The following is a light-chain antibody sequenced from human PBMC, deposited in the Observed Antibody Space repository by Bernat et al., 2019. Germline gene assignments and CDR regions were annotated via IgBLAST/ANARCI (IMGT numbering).Light chain of an antibody. CDR1: QSVYTH. CDR2: AAS. CDR3: QQRSKWPIT. J-gene: IGKJ5*01. V-gene: IGKV3-11*01. Sequence: EIVLTQSPATLSLSPGERATLSCRASQSVYTHLARYQQKPGQSPRLLIYAASYRATGIPARFSGSGSGTDFTLTISRLEPEDFALYYCQQRSKWPITFGQGTRLEIK.